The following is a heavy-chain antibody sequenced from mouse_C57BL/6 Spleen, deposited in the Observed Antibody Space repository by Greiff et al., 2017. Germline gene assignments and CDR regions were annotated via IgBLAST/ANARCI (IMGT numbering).Heavy chain of an antibody. D-gene: IGHD1-1*01. V-gene: IGHV3-6*01. CDR1: GYSITSGYY. CDR2: ISYDGSN. CDR3: ARQGDYYYGSSYGY. J-gene: IGHJ2*01. Sequence: VQLQQSGPGLVKPSQSLSLTCSVTGYSITSGYYWNWIRQFPGNKLEWMGYISYDGSNNYNPSLKNRISITRDTSKNQFFLKLNSVTTEDTATYYCARQGDYYYGSSYGYWGQGTTLTVSS.